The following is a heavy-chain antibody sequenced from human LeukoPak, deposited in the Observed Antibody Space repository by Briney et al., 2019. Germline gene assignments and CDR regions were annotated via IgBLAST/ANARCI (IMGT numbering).Heavy chain of an antibody. CDR2: LKEDGSEG. CDR3: ARMDY. J-gene: IGHJ4*02. Sequence: GGSLRLSCAASGFTFSRYWMTWVRQAPGKGLEWVAILKEDGSEGYYVDTVKGRFTISRDNAKNSLYLQMSSLRAEDTAVYYCARMDYWGQGTLVTVSS. CDR1: GFTFSRYW. V-gene: IGHV3-7*01.